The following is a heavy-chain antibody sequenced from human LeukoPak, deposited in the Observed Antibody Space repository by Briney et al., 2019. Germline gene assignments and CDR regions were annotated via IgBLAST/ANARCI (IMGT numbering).Heavy chain of an antibody. CDR1: GNSFTNYE. CDR3: ARDYSKGRISRPDYGMDV. CDR2: ISAYNGNT. D-gene: IGHD3-3*02. J-gene: IGHJ6*02. V-gene: IGHV1-18*01. Sequence: ASRKGSRNAYGNSFTNYEIIWVRQAPGKGLKWMGWISAYNGNTNYAQKLQGRVTMTTDTSTSTAYMELRSLRSDDTAVYYCARDYSKGRISRPDYGMDVWGQGTTVTVSS.